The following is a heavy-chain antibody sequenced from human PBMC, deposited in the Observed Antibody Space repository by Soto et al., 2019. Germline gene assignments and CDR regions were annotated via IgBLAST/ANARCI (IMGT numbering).Heavy chain of an antibody. CDR3: ARGAITMVRGILIWFDP. Sequence: QVQLVESGGVVVQPGRSLRLSCAASGFTFSSYGMHWVRQAPGKGLAWVAGIWHDGSNKYYTDYVKGRLTISRDNTKNTQNLQMNSLRTEDTAVYDCARGAITMVRGILIWFDPWGQGTLVTVSS. J-gene: IGHJ5*02. CDR2: IWHDGSNK. CDR1: GFTFSSYG. D-gene: IGHD3-10*01. V-gene: IGHV3-33*01.